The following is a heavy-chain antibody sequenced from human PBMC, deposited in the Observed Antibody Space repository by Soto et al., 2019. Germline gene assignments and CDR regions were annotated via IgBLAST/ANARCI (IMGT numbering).Heavy chain of an antibody. Sequence: PWETVSLTCAVYGVSFSNYYWTCIRHAPGKGLDWIGEVLHGGRTNYNSSLKSRATISLDTSKNQLYLSLTSVTDADTAVYYCARNLRAARYGFQVLGQATTVNVSS. J-gene: IGHJ6*01. D-gene: IGHD4-17*01. CDR3: ARNLRAARYGFQV. CDR2: VLHGGRT. V-gene: IGHV4-34*12. CDR1: GVSFSNYY.